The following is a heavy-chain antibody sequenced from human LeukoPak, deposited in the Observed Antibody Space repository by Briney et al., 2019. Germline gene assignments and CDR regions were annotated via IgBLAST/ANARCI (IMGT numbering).Heavy chain of an antibody. D-gene: IGHD6-13*01. Sequence: GGSLGLSCAASGFTFSSYGMHWVRQAPGKGLEWVAFIRYDGSNKYYADSVKGRFTISRDSSKNTLYLQMNSLRAEDTAVYYCANLDSSSWYESSYFDYWGQGTLVTVSS. CDR1: GFTFSSYG. CDR3: ANLDSSSWYESSYFDY. CDR2: IRYDGSNK. J-gene: IGHJ4*02. V-gene: IGHV3-30*02.